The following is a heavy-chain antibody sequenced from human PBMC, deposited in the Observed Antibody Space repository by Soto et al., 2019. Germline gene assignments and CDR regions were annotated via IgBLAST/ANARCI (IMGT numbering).Heavy chain of an antibody. CDR2: ISAYNGNT. D-gene: IGHD3-22*01. V-gene: IGHV1-18*01. CDR1: GYTFPSYG. J-gene: IGHJ5*02. Sequence: ASVKVSCNASGYTFPSYGISWVRQAPAQLLEWMGWISAYNGNTNYAQKLQGSVTMSTDTSTSTAYMELRSLRSDDTAVYYCARLVPFYDSSGYYFPNNWFDPWGQGTLVTVSS. CDR3: ARLVPFYDSSGYYFPNNWFDP.